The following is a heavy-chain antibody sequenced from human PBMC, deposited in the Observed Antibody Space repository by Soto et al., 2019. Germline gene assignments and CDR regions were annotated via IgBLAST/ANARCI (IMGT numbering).Heavy chain of an antibody. J-gene: IGHJ6*02. CDR1: GFTFSSYG. V-gene: IGHV3-30*18. CDR2: ISYDGSNK. CDR3: AKGRGDYASYYYNGMDV. D-gene: IGHD2-21*02. Sequence: QVQLVESGGGVVQPGRSLRLSCAASGFTFSSYGMHWVRQAPGKGLEWVAVISYDGSNKYYADSVKGRFTISKDNSKNTLYLQMNSLRAEDTAVYYCAKGRGDYASYYYNGMDVWGQGTTVTVFS.